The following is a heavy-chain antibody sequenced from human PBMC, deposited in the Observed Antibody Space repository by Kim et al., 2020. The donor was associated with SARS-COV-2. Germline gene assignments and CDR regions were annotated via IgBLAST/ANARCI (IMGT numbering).Heavy chain of an antibody. J-gene: IGHJ4*02. V-gene: IGHV1-3*01. D-gene: IGHD3-3*01. CDR3: ARDGDLRFLEWLLSY. CDR1: GYTFTSYA. CDR2: INAGNGNT. Sequence: ASVKVSCKASGYTFTSYAMHCVRQAPGQRLEWMGWINAGNGNTKYSQKFQGRVTITRDTSASTAYMELSSLRSEDTAVYYCARDGDLRFLEWLLSYWGQGTLVTVSS.